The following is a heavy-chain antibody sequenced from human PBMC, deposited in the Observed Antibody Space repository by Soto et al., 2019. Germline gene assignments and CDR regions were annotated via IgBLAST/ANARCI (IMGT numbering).Heavy chain of an antibody. CDR3: ARYKNFWSGYYYYYYYMDV. D-gene: IGHD3-3*01. Sequence: GGSLRLSCAASGFTFSSYGMHWVRQAPGKGLEGVAVIWYDGSYKYYADSVKGRFTISRDNSKNTLYLQMNSLRVEDTAVYYCARYKNFWSGYYYYYYYMDVWGKGTTVTVSS. CDR2: IWYDGSYK. J-gene: IGHJ6*03. CDR1: GFTFSSYG. V-gene: IGHV3-33*08.